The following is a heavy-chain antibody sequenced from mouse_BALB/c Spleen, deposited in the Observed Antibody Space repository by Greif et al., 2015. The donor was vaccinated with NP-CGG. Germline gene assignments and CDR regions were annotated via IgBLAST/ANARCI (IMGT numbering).Heavy chain of an antibody. J-gene: IGHJ1*01. Sequence: VQLQQSGAELAKPGASVKMSCKASGYTFTSYWMHWVKQRPGQGLEWIGYINPSTGYTEYNQKFKDKATLTADKSSSTAYMQLSSLTSEDSAVYYCAGGWLQYFDVWGAGTTVTVSS. CDR2: INPSTGYT. CDR3: AGGWLQYFDV. V-gene: IGHV1-7*01. CDR1: GYTFTSYW. D-gene: IGHD2-2*01.